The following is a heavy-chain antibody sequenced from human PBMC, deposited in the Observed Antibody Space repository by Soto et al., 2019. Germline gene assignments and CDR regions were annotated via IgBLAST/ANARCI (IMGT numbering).Heavy chain of an antibody. J-gene: IGHJ5*02. V-gene: IGHV1-69*01. CDR3: ARERADCSGGSCYYNWFDP. D-gene: IGHD2-15*01. CDR2: IIPIFGTA. Sequence: QVQLVQSGAEVKKPGSSVKVSCKASGGTFSSYAISWVRQAPGQGLEWMGGIIPIFGTANYAQKFQGRVTITADESTSKAYMELSSLRSEDTAVYYCARERADCSGGSCYYNWFDPWGQGTLVTVSS. CDR1: GGTFSSYA.